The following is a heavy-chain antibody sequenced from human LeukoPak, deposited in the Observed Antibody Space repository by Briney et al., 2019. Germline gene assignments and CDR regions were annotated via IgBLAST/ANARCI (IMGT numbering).Heavy chain of an antibody. CDR2: ISSSSSTI. CDR1: GFTFSSYS. Sequence: PGGSLRLSCAASGFTFSSYSMNWVRQAPGKGLEWVSYISSSSSTIYYADSVKGRFTISRDNAKNSLYLQMNSLRAEDTAVYYCARDLDYSNYDWGQGTLVTVSS. J-gene: IGHJ4*02. CDR3: ARDLDYSNYD. V-gene: IGHV3-48*01. D-gene: IGHD4-11*01.